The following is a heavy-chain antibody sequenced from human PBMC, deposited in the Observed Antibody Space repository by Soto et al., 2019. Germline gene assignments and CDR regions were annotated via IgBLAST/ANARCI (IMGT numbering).Heavy chain of an antibody. CDR2: MNPNSGNT. CDR3: ARELAVAGFDY. CDR1: GYTFTSYD. Sequence: GASVKVSCKASGYTFTSYDINWVRQATGLGLEWMGWMNPNSGNTAYAQKFQGRVTMTRNTSISTAYMELSSLRSEDTAVDYCARELAVAGFDYWGQGTLVTVYS. J-gene: IGHJ4*02. V-gene: IGHV1-8*01. D-gene: IGHD6-19*01.